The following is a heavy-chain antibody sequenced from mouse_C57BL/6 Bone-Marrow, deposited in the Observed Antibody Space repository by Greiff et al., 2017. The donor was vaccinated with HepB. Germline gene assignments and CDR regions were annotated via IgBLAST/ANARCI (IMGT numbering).Heavy chain of an antibody. CDR1: GFTFSSYA. J-gene: IGHJ1*03. D-gene: IGHD2-5*01. CDR2: ISDGGSYT. CDR3: ARYTIVTPHWYFDV. Sequence: EVKLMESGGGLVKPGGSLKLSCAASGFTFSSYAMSWVRQTPEKRLEWVATISDGGSYTYYPDNVKGRFTISRDNAKNNLYLQMSHLKSEDTAMYYCARYTIVTPHWYFDVWGTGTTVTVSS. V-gene: IGHV5-4*03.